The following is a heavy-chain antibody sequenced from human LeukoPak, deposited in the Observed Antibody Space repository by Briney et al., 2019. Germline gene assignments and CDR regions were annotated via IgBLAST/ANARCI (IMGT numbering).Heavy chain of an antibody. CDR1: GFTFSSHW. Sequence: PGGSLRLSCVASGFTFSSHWMHWVRRAPGKGLVWVSRVSRDGSSTRYADSVQGRFTISRDNAKNTLYLQMNSLRAGDTAVYYCARGVSPPEALGDTFDIWGQGTMVTVSS. D-gene: IGHD1-14*01. V-gene: IGHV3-74*01. J-gene: IGHJ3*02. CDR2: VSRDGSST. CDR3: ARGVSPPEALGDTFDI.